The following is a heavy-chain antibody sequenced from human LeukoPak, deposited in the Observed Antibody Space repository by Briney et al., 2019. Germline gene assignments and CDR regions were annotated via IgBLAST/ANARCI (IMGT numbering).Heavy chain of an antibody. CDR3: ARGDGDYAYYYYYYMDV. CDR2: ISSSGSTI. V-gene: IGHV3-48*04. J-gene: IGHJ6*03. Sequence: GGSLRLSCAASGLTFSSYGMHWVRQAPGKGLEWVSYISSSGSTIYYADSVKGRFTISRDNAKNSLYLQMNSLRAEDTAVYYCARGDGDYAYYYYYYMDVWGKGTTVTISS. CDR1: GLTFSSYG. D-gene: IGHD4-17*01.